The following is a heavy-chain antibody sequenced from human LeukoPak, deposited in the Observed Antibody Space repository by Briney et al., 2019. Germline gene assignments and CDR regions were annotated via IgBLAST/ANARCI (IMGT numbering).Heavy chain of an antibody. J-gene: IGHJ5*02. V-gene: IGHV1-69*13. CDR1: GGTVSSYA. CDR2: IIPIFGTA. CDR3: ARGGVATTPYNWFAP. Sequence: ASVKVSCKASGGTVSSYAISWVRQAPGQGLEWMGGIIPIFGTANYAQKFQGRVTITADESTSPAYMELSSLSSEDTAVYYCARGGVATTPYNWFAPWGQGTLVTVSS. D-gene: IGHD5-24*01.